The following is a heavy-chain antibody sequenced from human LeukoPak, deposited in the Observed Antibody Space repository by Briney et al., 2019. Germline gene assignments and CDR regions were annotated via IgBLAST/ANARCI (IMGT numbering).Heavy chain of an antibody. V-gene: IGHV3-30*18. J-gene: IGHJ5*02. Sequence: PGGSLRLSCAASGFTFNSYGMHWVRQAPGKGLEWVAVISYDGSSKYYADSVEGRFTISRDSSNNTLYLQINSLRDEDTAVYYCAQGPYYGSGRADHWGQGTLVTVSS. CDR1: GFTFNSYG. D-gene: IGHD3-10*01. CDR2: ISYDGSSK. CDR3: AQGPYYGSGRADH.